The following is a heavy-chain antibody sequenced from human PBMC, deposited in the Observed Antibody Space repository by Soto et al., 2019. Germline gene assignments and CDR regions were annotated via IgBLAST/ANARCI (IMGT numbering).Heavy chain of an antibody. CDR3: ARRYGDCFDY. D-gene: IGHD4-17*01. J-gene: IGHJ4*02. CDR2: IYYSGST. Sequence: SETLSLTCAVSGGSISSGGYSWSWIRQPPGKGLEWIGYIYYSGSTNYNPSLKSRVTISVDTSKNQFSLKLSSVTAADTAVYYCARRYGDCFDYWGQGTQVTVSS. CDR1: GGSISSGGYS. V-gene: IGHV4-61*08.